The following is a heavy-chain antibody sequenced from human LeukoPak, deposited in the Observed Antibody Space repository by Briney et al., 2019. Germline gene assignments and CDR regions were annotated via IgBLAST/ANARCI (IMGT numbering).Heavy chain of an antibody. V-gene: IGHV3-23*01. J-gene: IGHJ4*02. CDR2: ISGSGGST. CDR1: GFTFSSYA. D-gene: IGHD3-10*01. Sequence: GGSLRLSCAASGFTFSSYAMSWVRQAPGKGLEWVSAISGSGGSTYYADSVKGRFTISRDNSKNTLYLQMNSLRAEDTAVYYCANYYGSGSYYFDYWGQGTLVIVSS. CDR3: ANYYGSGSYYFDY.